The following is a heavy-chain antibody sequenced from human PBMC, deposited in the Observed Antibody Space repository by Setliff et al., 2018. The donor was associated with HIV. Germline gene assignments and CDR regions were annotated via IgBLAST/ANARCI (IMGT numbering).Heavy chain of an antibody. CDR1: GFTFTSSA. D-gene: IGHD3-22*01. V-gene: IGHV1-58*01. CDR3: AAASPRYYYDSSGYYTVDAFDI. Sequence: GASVKVSCKASGFTFTSSAVQWVRQARGQRLEWIGWIVVGSGNANYAQKFQERVTITRDMSTSTAYMELSSLRSEDTAVYYCAAASPRYYYDSSGYYTVDAFDIWGQGTMVTVSS. CDR2: IVVGSGNA. J-gene: IGHJ3*02.